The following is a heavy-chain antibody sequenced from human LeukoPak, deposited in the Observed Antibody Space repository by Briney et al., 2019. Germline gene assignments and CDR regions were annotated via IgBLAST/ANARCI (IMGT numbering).Heavy chain of an antibody. CDR2: IIPIFGTA. Sequence: GSSVKVSCKASGRNFSSYAISWVRQAPGQGLEWMGGIIPIFGTANYAQKFQGRVTITADESTSTAYMELSSLRSEDTAVYYCARSRKVVVVTAILDAFDIWGQGTMVTVSS. CDR3: ARSRKVVVVTAILDAFDI. CDR1: GRNFSSYA. V-gene: IGHV1-69*01. J-gene: IGHJ3*02. D-gene: IGHD2-21*02.